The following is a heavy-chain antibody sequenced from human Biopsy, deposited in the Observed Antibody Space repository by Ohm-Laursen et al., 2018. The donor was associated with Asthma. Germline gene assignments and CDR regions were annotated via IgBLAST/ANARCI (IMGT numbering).Heavy chain of an antibody. J-gene: IGHJ4*02. D-gene: IGHD4-17*01. Sequence: APSVYASRKLSGYCLTDLSIHSARQAPGHGIGWMGGHDHEEGGTANARRFQGRVTMTEDTSTDTAYMELSSLSSDDPAVYYCASDFPKDYVGYNFQFWGQGTLVTVSS. CDR3: ASDFPKDYVGYNFQF. CDR2: HDHEEGGT. V-gene: IGHV1-24*01. CDR1: GYCLTDLS.